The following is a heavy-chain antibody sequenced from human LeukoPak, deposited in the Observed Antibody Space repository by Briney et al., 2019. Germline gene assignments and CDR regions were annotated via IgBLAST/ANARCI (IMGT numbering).Heavy chain of an antibody. Sequence: SETLSLTCTVSGASMNHHYWSWVRQPPGKELEWIAYIYDSGTSATTDYNPSLKSRVTISADTANRQFSLRLGSVTAADTAVYYCAEIPPDWGQGTLVTVSS. J-gene: IGHJ4*02. CDR2: IYDSGTSATT. CDR1: GASMNHHY. V-gene: IGHV4-59*11. CDR3: AEIPPD.